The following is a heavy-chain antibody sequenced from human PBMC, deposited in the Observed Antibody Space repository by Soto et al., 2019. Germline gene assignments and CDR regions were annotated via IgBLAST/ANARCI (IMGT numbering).Heavy chain of an antibody. D-gene: IGHD3-3*01. CDR1: GGTFSSYA. CDR3: ARSYDFWSGYYWYFDY. CDR2: ITPIFGTA. V-gene: IGHV1-69*13. J-gene: IGHJ4*02. Sequence: SVKVSCKASGGTFSSYAISWVRQAPGQRLEWMGGITPIFGTANYAQKFQGRVTITADESTSTAYMELSSLRSEDTAVYYCARSYDFWSGYYWYFDYWGQGTLVTVSS.